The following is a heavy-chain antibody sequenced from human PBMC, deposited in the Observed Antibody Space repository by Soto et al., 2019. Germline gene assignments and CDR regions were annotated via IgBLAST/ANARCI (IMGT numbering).Heavy chain of an antibody. D-gene: IGHD1-26*01. V-gene: IGHV3-74*01. J-gene: IGHJ4*02. Sequence: VGSLRLSCAAFGFTFSSYWMHWVRQAPGKRLVWVSRINSDGSSTSYADSVKGRFTISRDNAKNTLYLQMNSLRAEDTAVYYCASSPHSGTTGYFDYWGQGTLVTVSS. CDR3: ASSPHSGTTGYFDY. CDR1: GFTFSSYW. CDR2: INSDGSST.